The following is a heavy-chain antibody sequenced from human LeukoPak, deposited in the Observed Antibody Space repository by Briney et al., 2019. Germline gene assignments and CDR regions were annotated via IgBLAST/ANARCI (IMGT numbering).Heavy chain of an antibody. J-gene: IGHJ4*02. CDR1: GYTLTELS. CDR3: ARLGTKYYDYVWGTLDY. Sequence: ASVKVSCKVSGYTLTELSMHWVRQAPGKGLEWMGGFDPEDGETIYAQKFQGRVTMTTDTSTSTAYMELRSLRSDDTAVYYCARLGTKYYDYVWGTLDYWGQGTLVTVSS. CDR2: FDPEDGET. D-gene: IGHD3-16*01. V-gene: IGHV1-24*01.